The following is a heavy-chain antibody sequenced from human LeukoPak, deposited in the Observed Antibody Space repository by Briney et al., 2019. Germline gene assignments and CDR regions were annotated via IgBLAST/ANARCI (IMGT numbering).Heavy chain of an antibody. CDR1: GFTLSDHY. CDR2: ISSTGSTI. J-gene: IGHJ5*02. D-gene: IGHD3-10*01. CDR3: ARDMGILLWFGESRKGFDP. V-gene: IGHV3-11*01. Sequence: PGGSLRLSCAASGFTLSDHYMDWVRQAPGKGLEWVSYISSTGSTIYYADSVKGRFTISRDNAKNSLYLQMNSLRAEDTAVYYCARDMGILLWFGESRKGFDPWGQGTLVTVSS.